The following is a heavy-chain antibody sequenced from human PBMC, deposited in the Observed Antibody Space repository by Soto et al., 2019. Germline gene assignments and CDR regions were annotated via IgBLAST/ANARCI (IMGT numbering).Heavy chain of an antibody. V-gene: IGHV6-1*01. J-gene: IGHJ4*02. CDR2: TYYRSKWYN. D-gene: IGHD6-13*01. CDR3: ARDIAAAGPDYFDY. Sequence: SQTLSLTCAISGDSVSTNSATWNWIRQSPSRGLEWLGRTYYRSKWYNDYAVSVKSRITINPDTSKNQFSLQLNSVTPEDTAVYYCARDIAAAGPDYFDYWGQGTLVPVSS. CDR1: GDSVSTNSAT.